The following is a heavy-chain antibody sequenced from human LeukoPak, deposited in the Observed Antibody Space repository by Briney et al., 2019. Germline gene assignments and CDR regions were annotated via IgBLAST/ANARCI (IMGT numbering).Heavy chain of an antibody. CDR2: ISTYNGNT. CDR1: GYTFTNFG. CDR3: ARSQYSSSPTGY. V-gene: IGHV1-18*04. J-gene: IGHJ4*02. D-gene: IGHD6-13*01. Sequence: ASVKVSCKASGYTFTNFGISWVRQAPGQRPEWMGWISTYNGNTNYAQNLQDRVTLTTDTSTTTVYMELRSLRSDDTAVYYCARSQYSSSPTGYWGQGTLVTVSS.